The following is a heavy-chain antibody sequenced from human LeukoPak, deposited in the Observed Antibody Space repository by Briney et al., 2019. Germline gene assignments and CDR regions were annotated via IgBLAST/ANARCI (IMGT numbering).Heavy chain of an antibody. Sequence: PWGSLRLSCAASGFTFSSYAMGWVRQAPGKGLEWVSAISGSGGSTYYADSVKGRFTISRDNSKNTLYLQMNSLRAEDTAVYYCAKDLYYGGDYWGQGTLVTVSS. CDR2: ISGSGGST. D-gene: IGHD4-23*01. CDR1: GFTFSSYA. CDR3: AKDLYYGGDY. V-gene: IGHV3-23*01. J-gene: IGHJ4*02.